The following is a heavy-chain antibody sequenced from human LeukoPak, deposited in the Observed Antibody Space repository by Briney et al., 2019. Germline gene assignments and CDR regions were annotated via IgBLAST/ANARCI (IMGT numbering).Heavy chain of an antibody. CDR2: IYYSGST. CDR1: GGSISSSSYY. V-gene: IGHV4-39*07. D-gene: IGHD1-26*01. CDR3: ARASGSYSHFDYYYYMDV. Sequence: SETLSLTCTVSGGSISSSSYYWGWIRQPPGKGLEWIGSIYYSGSTYNNPSLKSRVTISVDTSKNQFSLKLSSVTAADTAVYYCARASGSYSHFDYYYYMDVWGKGTTVTISS. J-gene: IGHJ6*03.